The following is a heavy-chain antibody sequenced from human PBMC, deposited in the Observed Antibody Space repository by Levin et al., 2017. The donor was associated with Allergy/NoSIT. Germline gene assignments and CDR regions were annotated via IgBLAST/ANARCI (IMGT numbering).Heavy chain of an antibody. Sequence: GGSLRLSCVASEVILSNFAISWVRQSPGKGLEWVAAISGSGGTTYYADSVKGRFTISRDNSWNTVYFDMNSLRAEDTAVYFCAKEYFGSFYNWYFDLWGRGTQVTVSS. CDR1: EVILSNFA. CDR3: AKEYFGSFYNWYFDL. CDR2: ISGSGGTT. V-gene: IGHV3-23*01. D-gene: IGHD3-3*01. J-gene: IGHJ2*01.